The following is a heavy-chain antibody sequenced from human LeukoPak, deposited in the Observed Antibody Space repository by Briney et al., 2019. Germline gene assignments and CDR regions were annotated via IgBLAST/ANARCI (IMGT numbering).Heavy chain of an antibody. CDR1: GFTFSNYN. D-gene: IGHD7-27*01. CDR3: AQDLAWGAFDH. V-gene: IGHV3-23*01. CDR2: ISPSGGGT. J-gene: IGHJ4*02. Sequence: GGSLRLSCAASGFTFSNYNMNWVRQAPGKGLEWVSGISPSGGGTYYADSVKGRFTISRDDSKNTLSLQMNSLRVEDTAVYYCAQDLAWGAFDHWGQGTLVTVSS.